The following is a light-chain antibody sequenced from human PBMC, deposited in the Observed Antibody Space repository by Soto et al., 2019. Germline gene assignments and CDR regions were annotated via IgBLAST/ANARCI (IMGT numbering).Light chain of an antibody. CDR3: QQYGSSPPYT. Sequence: IVLTQSPGTLSLSPGERATLSCRASQSVSSNYLAWYQQKPGQAPRRVIYGASTRATGIPDRFSGSGSGTDFTLTINRLEPEDFAVYYCQQYGSSPPYTFGQGTKLDIK. CDR2: GAS. J-gene: IGKJ2*01. CDR1: QSVSSNY. V-gene: IGKV3-20*01.